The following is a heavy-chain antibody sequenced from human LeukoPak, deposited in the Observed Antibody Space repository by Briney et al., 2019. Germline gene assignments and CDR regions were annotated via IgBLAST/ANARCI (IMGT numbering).Heavy chain of an antibody. D-gene: IGHD3-9*01. CDR3: ARGITIYYFDY. CDR2: ISYDGSNK. V-gene: IGHV3-30*03. Sequence: GRSLRLSCAASGFTFSSYGMHWVRQAPGKGLEWVAVISYDGSNKYYADSVKGRFTISRDNSKNTLYLQINSLRAEDTAVYYCARGITIYYFDYWGQGTLVTVSS. J-gene: IGHJ4*02. CDR1: GFTFSSYG.